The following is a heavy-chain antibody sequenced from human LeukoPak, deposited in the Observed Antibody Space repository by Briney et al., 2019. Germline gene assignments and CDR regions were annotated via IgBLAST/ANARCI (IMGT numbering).Heavy chain of an antibody. V-gene: IGHV4-39*01. J-gene: IGHJ4*02. D-gene: IGHD5-18*01. CDR3: AITRDGYSYGPDYFDY. CDR2: IYSSGGT. Sequence: SETLSLTCTVSGGSISSSSYYCGWIRQPPGKGLEWIEGIYSSGGTYYTPSLKSRVTISVDTSKNQFSLKLSSVTAADTAVYYCAITRDGYSYGPDYFDYWGQGTLVTVSS. CDR1: GGSISSSSYY.